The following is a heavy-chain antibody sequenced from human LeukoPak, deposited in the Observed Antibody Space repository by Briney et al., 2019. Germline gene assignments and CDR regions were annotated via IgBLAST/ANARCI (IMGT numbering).Heavy chain of an antibody. J-gene: IGHJ3*02. D-gene: IGHD3-10*01. Sequence: GGSLRLSCVASVFTFSYNGMHWVRQAPGKGLECVAFIRYDGSNKYYADSVKDRFTISRDNSKNTLYLQMNSLRAEDTAVYYCARGLLWFGDAFDIWGQGKMVTVSS. CDR1: VFTFSYNG. CDR2: IRYDGSNK. V-gene: IGHV3-30*02. CDR3: ARGLLWFGDAFDI.